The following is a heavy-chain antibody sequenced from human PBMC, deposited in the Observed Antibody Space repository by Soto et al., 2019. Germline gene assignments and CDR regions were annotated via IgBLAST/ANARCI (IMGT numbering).Heavy chain of an antibody. Sequence: ASVKVSCNASGYTFTGYYMHWVRQAPGQGLEWMGWINPNSGGTNYAQKFQGWVTMTRDTSISTAYMELSRLRSDDTAVYYCARDSNYDFWSGWGQNYYYYGMDVWGQGTTVTVSS. CDR1: GYTFTGYY. CDR3: ARDSNYDFWSGWGQNYYYYGMDV. D-gene: IGHD3-3*01. CDR2: INPNSGGT. V-gene: IGHV1-2*04. J-gene: IGHJ6*02.